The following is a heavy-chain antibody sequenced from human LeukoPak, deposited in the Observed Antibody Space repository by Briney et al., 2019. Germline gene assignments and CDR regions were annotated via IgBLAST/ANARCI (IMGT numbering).Heavy chain of an antibody. D-gene: IGHD1-26*01. Sequence: SETLSLTCSVSGGSISSLYWSWIRQPPGKGLEWIGYIYYTGSTNYNPSLKSRVTMFVDMSKNQFSLRLSSVTAADTAVYYCARVDSGSYFGAFDIWGQGTMVTVSS. J-gene: IGHJ3*02. CDR1: GGSISSLY. CDR3: ARVDSGSYFGAFDI. V-gene: IGHV4-59*08. CDR2: IYYTGST.